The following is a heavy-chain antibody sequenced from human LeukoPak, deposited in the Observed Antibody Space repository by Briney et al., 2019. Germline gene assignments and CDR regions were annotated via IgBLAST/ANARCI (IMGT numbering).Heavy chain of an antibody. Sequence: GGSLRLSCAASGFTFSSYEMNWVRQAPGKGLEWVSYISIGGRTQYYADSVKGRFTISRDNAKTSLYLQMNSLRAEDTALYYCARSSNRASDLWGQGTLVTVSS. V-gene: IGHV3-48*03. CDR3: ARSSNRASDL. J-gene: IGHJ4*02. CDR1: GFTFSSYE. CDR2: ISIGGRTQ. D-gene: IGHD2/OR15-2a*01.